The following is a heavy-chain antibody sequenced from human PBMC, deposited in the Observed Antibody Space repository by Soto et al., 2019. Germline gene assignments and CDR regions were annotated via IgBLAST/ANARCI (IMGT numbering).Heavy chain of an antibody. J-gene: IGHJ2*01. V-gene: IGHV3-30*03. CDR2: ISDDGSRQ. CDR1: GFTFSNYG. D-gene: IGHD5-18*01. CDR3: ARGGGDTYGYSWWHFDL. Sequence: QVQLVESGGGVVQPGRSLRLSCAASGFTFSNYGMQWVRQAPGEGLEWVAAISDDGSRQYYADSVKGQFTISRDNSMDTLYLQMNNLRTEDTAVYYCARGGGDTYGYSWWHFDLWGRGTLVAVSS.